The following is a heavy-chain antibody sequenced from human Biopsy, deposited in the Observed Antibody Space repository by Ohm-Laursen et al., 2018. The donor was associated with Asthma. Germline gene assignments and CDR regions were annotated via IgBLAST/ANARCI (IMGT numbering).Heavy chain of an antibody. V-gene: IGHV3-23*01. CDR3: GRDYPLVD. D-gene: IGHD2-15*01. CDR1: GFTFSSYA. Sequence: SLRLSCSASGFTFSSYAMSWVRQPPGKGLEWVSTISGSGGSTYYADSVKGRFTISRDNSKNTLDLQMNSLRAEDTAVYYCGRDYPLVDWGQGTLVTVSS. J-gene: IGHJ4*02. CDR2: ISGSGGST.